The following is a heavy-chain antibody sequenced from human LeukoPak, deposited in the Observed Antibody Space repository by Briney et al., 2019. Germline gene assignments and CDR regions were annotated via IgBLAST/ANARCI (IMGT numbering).Heavy chain of an antibody. CDR3: AKTKQDILTAPDY. J-gene: IGHJ4*02. CDR2: ISGSAGTT. D-gene: IGHD3-9*01. Sequence: GGSLRLSCAASGFTFSSYAMSWVRQAPGKGLEWVSSISGSAGTTYYADSVKGRFTISRDNSKNTLYLQMNSLRAEDTAVYYCAKTKQDILTAPDYWGQGTLVTVSS. CDR1: GFTFSSYA. V-gene: IGHV3-23*01.